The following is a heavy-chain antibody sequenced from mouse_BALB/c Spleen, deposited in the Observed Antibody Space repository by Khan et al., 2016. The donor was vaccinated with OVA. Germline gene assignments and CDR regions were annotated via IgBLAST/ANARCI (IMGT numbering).Heavy chain of an antibody. V-gene: IGHV1-18*01. Sequence: EVQLQESGPELVKPGASVKLSCKASGYTFTDYYMKWMNQSLGKSLQWIGDINPNNGDTFYNQKLKGKATLTVDKSSSTAYMQLNSLTSEDAAVYYCARGLFDVWGEGTTLTVSS. CDR2: INPNNGDT. J-gene: IGHJ1*01. CDR1: GYTFTDYY. CDR3: ARGLFDV.